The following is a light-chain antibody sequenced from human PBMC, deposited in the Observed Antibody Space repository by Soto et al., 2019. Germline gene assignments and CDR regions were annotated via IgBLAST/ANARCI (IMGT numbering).Light chain of an antibody. J-gene: IGKJ5*01. V-gene: IGKV3-15*01. Sequence: EIVLTQSPDTLSVSPGERATLSFRASQSISSNLAWYQQKPGQAPRLLIYGASTRATGIPARFSGSGSGTEFTLTISSLQSEDFAVYYCQQYNNWPPITFGQGTRLEIK. CDR1: QSISSN. CDR2: GAS. CDR3: QQYNNWPPIT.